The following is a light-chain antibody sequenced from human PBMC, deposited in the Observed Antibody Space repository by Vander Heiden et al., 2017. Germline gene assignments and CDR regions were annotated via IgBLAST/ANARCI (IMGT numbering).Light chain of an antibody. J-gene: IGLJ1*01. Sequence: QSALPHPASVSVSPGQSITISCTGTSSDVGGYNDVSWYQQNPGKDHKLRSDEVSNRPSGVSNRCSGSKSGNTDDPTISGLQAEEEAEYYCRSYTSSSIHFSGT. CDR3: RSYTSSSIHF. CDR1: SSDVGGYND. CDR2: EVS. V-gene: IGLV2-14*01.